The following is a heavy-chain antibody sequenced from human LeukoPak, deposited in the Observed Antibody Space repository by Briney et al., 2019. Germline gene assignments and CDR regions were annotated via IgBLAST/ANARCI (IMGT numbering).Heavy chain of an antibody. V-gene: IGHV1-24*01. CDR1: GYTLTELS. CDR3: ATDTSWGSGNFDY. Sequence: ASVKVSCKVSGYTLTELSMHWVRQAPGKGLEWMGGFDPEDGETTYAQKFQGRVTMTEDTSTDTAYMELSSLRSEDTAVYYCATDTSWGSGNFDYWGQGTLVTVSS. J-gene: IGHJ4*02. CDR2: FDPEDGET. D-gene: IGHD3-10*01.